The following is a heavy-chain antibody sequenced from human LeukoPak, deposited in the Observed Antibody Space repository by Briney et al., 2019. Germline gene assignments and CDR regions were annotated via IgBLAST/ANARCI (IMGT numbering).Heavy chain of an antibody. CDR2: ISSSSSYI. CDR1: GFTFSSYS. J-gene: IGHJ4*02. CDR3: AVVEPSGDYYFDY. D-gene: IGHD6-25*01. Sequence: GGSLRLSCAASGFTFSSYSMNWVRQAPGKGLEWVSSISSSSSYIYYADSVKGRFTISRDNAKNSLYLQMNSLRAEDTAVYYCAVVEPSGDYYFDYWGQGTLVTVSS. V-gene: IGHV3-21*01.